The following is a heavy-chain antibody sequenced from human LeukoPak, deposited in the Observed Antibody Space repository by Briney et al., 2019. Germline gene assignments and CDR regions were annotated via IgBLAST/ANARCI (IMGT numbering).Heavy chain of an antibody. J-gene: IGHJ4*02. CDR1: GGSISSSSYY. V-gene: IGHV4-39*07. D-gene: IGHD3-3*01. CDR2: INHSGST. Sequence: SETLSLTCTVSGGSISSSSYYWSWIRQPPGKGLEWIGEINHSGSTNYNPSLKSRVTISVDTSKNQFSLKLSSVAAADTAVYYCARLPDYDFWSGYLPDYWGQGTLVTVSS. CDR3: ARLPDYDFWSGYLPDY.